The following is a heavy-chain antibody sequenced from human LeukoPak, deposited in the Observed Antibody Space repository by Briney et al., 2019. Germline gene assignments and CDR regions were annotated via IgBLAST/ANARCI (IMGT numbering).Heavy chain of an antibody. CDR1: GFTFSSYG. Sequence: GGSLRLSCAASGFTFSSYGMSWVRQAPGKGLEWVSAISATGGTTYYADSVKGRFTISRDNSKNTLYLQMNSLRGEDTAVYYCARGQHRVTYSDDAFDIWGQGTMVSVPS. D-gene: IGHD2-21*02. CDR3: ARGQHRVTYSDDAFDI. CDR2: ISATGGTT. J-gene: IGHJ3*02. V-gene: IGHV3-23*01.